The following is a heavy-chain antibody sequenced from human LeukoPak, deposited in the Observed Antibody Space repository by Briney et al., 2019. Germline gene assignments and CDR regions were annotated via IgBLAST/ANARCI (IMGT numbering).Heavy chain of an antibody. CDR2: ISYSGST. J-gene: IGHJ6*03. CDR3: AKAKAGHYHSVTDDYYYMDV. D-gene: IGHD3-9*01. CDR1: GGYFSAFY. V-gene: IGHV4-34*01. Sequence: SETLSLTCVVDGGYFSAFYWTWIRQAPGKGLEWIGEISYSGSTKYNPSLKSRVTIEVDTPKKQISLNLSSLTAADTAVYYCAKAKAGHYHSVTDDYYYMDVWGKGTTVIVSS.